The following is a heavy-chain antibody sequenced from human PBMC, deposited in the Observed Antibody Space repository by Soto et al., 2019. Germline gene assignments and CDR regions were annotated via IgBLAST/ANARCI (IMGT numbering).Heavy chain of an antibody. V-gene: IGHV1-69*06. Sequence: QVQLVQPGAEVKKPGSSVKVSCKASGGTFSTNPISWVRQAPGQGLEWMGGTGSGTGPGNHAQKFQGRLTITVDKSTSTVYMELSSLSSEDTAVYYCARRDSGGFYRYFDSWGQGTLVTVSS. CDR1: GGTFSTNP. J-gene: IGHJ4*02. CDR2: TGSGTGPG. D-gene: IGHD2-15*01. CDR3: ARRDSGGFYRYFDS.